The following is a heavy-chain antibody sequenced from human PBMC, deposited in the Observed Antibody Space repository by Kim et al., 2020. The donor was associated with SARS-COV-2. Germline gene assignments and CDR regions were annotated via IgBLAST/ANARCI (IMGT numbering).Heavy chain of an antibody. CDR2: IRDSGGST. V-gene: IGHV3-23*01. J-gene: IGHJ1*01. D-gene: IGHD3-10*01. Sequence: GGSLRLSCAASGFTFNNYAMSWVRQAPGKGLEWVSGIRDSGGSTKYADSVKGRFSISRDNSKNTLYLQMDSLRVEDTAVYYCAKVTSGRSAWFEFFQHWGQGTLVTVSS. CDR3: AKVTSGRSAWFEFFQH. CDR1: GFTFNNYA.